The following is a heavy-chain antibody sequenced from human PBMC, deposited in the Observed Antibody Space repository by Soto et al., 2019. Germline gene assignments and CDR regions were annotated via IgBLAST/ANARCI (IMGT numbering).Heavy chain of an antibody. V-gene: IGHV3-23*01. J-gene: IGHJ6*02. CDR1: GFIFSSYA. CDR2: IGESGTPT. CDR3: AKGRGMDV. Sequence: GGSLRLCCAASGFIFSSYAMKWVRQAPGKGLEWVSLIGESGTPTYYADSVKGRFTISRDNSGNTLFLEMYSLRAEDTAVYYCAKGRGMDVWGQGTTVTVSS.